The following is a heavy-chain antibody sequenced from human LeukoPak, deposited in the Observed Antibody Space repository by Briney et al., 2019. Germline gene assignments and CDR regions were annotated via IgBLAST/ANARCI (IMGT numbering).Heavy chain of an antibody. V-gene: IGHV4-31*03. CDR1: GGSISSGGYY. CDR3: ARDTMVRGVPSFDP. Sequence: SETLSLTCTVSGGSISSGGYYWSWIRQHPGKGLEWIGYIYYSGSTYYNPFLKSRVTISVDTSKNQFSLKLSSVTAADTAVYYCARDTMVRGVPSFDPWGQGTLVTVSS. D-gene: IGHD3-10*01. CDR2: IYYSGST. J-gene: IGHJ5*02.